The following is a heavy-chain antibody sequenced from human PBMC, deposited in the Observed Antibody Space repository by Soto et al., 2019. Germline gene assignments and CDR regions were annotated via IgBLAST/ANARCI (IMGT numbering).Heavy chain of an antibody. CDR1: GFTFNHAW. CDR2: IKSKSDGGTT. V-gene: IGHV3-15*01. Sequence: EVQLVESGGGLVKPGGSLRLSCAASGFTFNHAWMNWVRQAPGKGLEWVARIKSKSDGGTTDYAAPVKGRFTVSRDDSRHTVYLKVNSLKTEDTAVYYCTTYWFDSSGYYAYWGQGTLVSVSS. D-gene: IGHD3-22*01. CDR3: TTYWFDSSGYYAY. J-gene: IGHJ4*02.